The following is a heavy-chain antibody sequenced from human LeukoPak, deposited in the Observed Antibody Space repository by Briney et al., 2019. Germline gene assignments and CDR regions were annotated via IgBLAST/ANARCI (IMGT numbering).Heavy chain of an antibody. CDR1: GFTFSNCA. D-gene: IGHD1-26*01. CDR2: TTSSSSYI. CDR3: ARDPYSGNYGDYYYYYMDV. Sequence: GGSLRLSCAASGFTFSNCAMNWVRQAPGKGLEWVSSTTSSSSYIYYADSVKGRFTISRDNAKSSLYLQMNSLRDEDTAVYYCARDPYSGNYGDYYYYYMDVWGKGTTVTISS. V-gene: IGHV3-21*01. J-gene: IGHJ6*03.